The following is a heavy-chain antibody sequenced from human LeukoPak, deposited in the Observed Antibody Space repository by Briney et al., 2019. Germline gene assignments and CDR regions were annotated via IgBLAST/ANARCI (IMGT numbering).Heavy chain of an antibody. CDR3: AKARTYGSGGSCFYDY. Sequence: GGSLRLSCAASGFTFSSYAMTWVRQAPGKGLDYVSAISGSGDSTYYADSVKGRFTISRDNAKNTVYLQMNSLRAEDTAVYYCAKARTYGSGGSCFYDYWGQGTLVTVSS. D-gene: IGHD2-15*01. CDR1: GFTFSSYA. CDR2: ISGSGDST. J-gene: IGHJ4*02. V-gene: IGHV3-23*01.